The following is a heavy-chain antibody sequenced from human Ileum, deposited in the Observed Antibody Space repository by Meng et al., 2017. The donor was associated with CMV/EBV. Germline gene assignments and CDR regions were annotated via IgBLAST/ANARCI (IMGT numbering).Heavy chain of an antibody. CDR3: ARMHCSSTSCYKSYYYYGMDV. CDR1: GYTFTSYG. V-gene: IGHV1-18*01. J-gene: IGHJ6*02. D-gene: IGHD2-2*02. Sequence: ASVKVSCKASGYTFTSYGISWVRQAPGQGLEWMGWISAYNGNKNYAQKLQGRVTMTTDTSTSTAYMELRSLRSDDTAVYYCARMHCSSTSCYKSYYYYGMDVWGQGTTVTVSS. CDR2: ISAYNGNK.